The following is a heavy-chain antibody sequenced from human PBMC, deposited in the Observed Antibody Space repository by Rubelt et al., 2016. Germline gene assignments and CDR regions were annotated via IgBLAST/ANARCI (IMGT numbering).Heavy chain of an antibody. J-gene: IGHJ5*02. CDR3: VKDIGIGITGTPRFDP. CDR2: ISWNGNSV. V-gene: IGHV3-9*01. CDR1: EFIFSGYG. D-gene: IGHD1-20*01. Sequence: VQLVESGGGVVQPGRSLRLSCAASEFIFSGYGMHWVRQAPGKGLEWVSHISWNGNSVAYADSVKGRCTVSRDNAKNSLYLQMSTLIVEDTAFYYCVKDIGIGITGTPRFDPWGQGTLVTVSS.